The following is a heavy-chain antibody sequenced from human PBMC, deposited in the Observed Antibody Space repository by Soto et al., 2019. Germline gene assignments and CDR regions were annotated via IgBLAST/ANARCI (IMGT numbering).Heavy chain of an antibody. J-gene: IGHJ4*02. CDR2: IYYLGNA. Sequence: HLQLQESGPGLVKPSETLSLMCSVSDDSSNRNKFYWGWVRQPPGKGLEWIGGIYYLGNAYYNPSLQTRVTISLGNSKSAVSLKLSSATAADSAVYFSARLEGLATISYYFSSCAPGALVTVSS. V-gene: IGHV4-39*01. CDR1: DDSSNRNKFY. CDR3: ARLEGLATISYYFSS. D-gene: IGHD3-9*01.